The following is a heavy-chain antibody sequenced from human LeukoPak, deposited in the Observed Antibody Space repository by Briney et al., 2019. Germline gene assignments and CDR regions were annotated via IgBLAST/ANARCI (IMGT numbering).Heavy chain of an antibody. V-gene: IGHV4-59*01. Sequence: PSETLSLTCTVSGGSISSYYWSWIRQPPGKGLEWIGYIYYSGSTNYNPSLKSRVTISVDTSKNQFSLKLSSVTAADTAVYYCARGTEDRYSSSWYPDYWGQGTLVTVSS. J-gene: IGHJ4*02. CDR3: ARGTEDRYSSSWYPDY. CDR1: GGSISSYY. D-gene: IGHD6-13*01. CDR2: IYYSGST.